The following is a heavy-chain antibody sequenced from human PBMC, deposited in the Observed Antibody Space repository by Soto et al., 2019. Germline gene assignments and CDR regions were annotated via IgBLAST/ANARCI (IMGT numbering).Heavy chain of an antibody. CDR3: SVGGNSTTKKNWFDP. V-gene: IGHV4-31*03. Sequence: SETLSLTCTVSGGSISSGGYYWSWIRQHPGKGLEWIGYIYYSGSTYYNPSLKSRVTISVDTSKNQFSLKLSSVTAADTAVYYCSVGGNSTTKKNWFDPWGQGTLVTVSS. CDR1: GGSISSGGYY. D-gene: IGHD2-21*02. J-gene: IGHJ5*02. CDR2: IYYSGST.